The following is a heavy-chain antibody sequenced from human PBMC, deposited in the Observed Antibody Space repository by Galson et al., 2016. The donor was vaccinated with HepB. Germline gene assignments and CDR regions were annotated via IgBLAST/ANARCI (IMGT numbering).Heavy chain of an antibody. D-gene: IGHD3-9*01. CDR3: GRHEGWGYAIVTGYYGYIDY. J-gene: IGHJ4*02. CDR1: GYSFTRYF. Sequence: QSGAEVKKPGESLKISCKGSGYSFTRYFIAWVRQMPGKGLEWMGIIYPDDSGPRYSPSFQGQVTISVDKSFSTAYLEWSGLKASDPAIDYCGRHEGWGYAIVTGYYGYIDYWSQGTLVTVSS. CDR2: IYPDDSGP. V-gene: IGHV5-51*01.